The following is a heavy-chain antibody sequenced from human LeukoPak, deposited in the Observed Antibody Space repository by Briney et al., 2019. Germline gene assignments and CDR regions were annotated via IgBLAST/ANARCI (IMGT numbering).Heavy chain of an antibody. V-gene: IGHV3-43D*03. D-gene: IGHD1/OR15-1a*01. CDR2: ISWDGGST. Sequence: GGSLRLSCAASGFTFDDYAMHWVRQAPGKGLEWVSLISWDGGSTYYADSVKGRFTISRDNSKNSLYLQMNSLRAEDTALYYCAKDSSGGGLEQIDYWGQGTLVTVSS. J-gene: IGHJ4*02. CDR1: GFTFDDYA. CDR3: AKDSSGGGLEQIDY.